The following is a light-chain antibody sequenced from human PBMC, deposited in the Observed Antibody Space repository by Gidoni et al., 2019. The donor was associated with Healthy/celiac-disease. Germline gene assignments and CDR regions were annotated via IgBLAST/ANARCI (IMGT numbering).Light chain of an antibody. J-gene: IGKJ2*01. CDR3: QQLNSYPYT. CDR1: QGISSY. Sequence: DIQLTQSPSFLSASVGDRVTITCRASQGISSYLAWYPQKPGKAPKLLIYAASTVQSGVPSRFSGSGSGTEFTLTISSLQPEDFATYYCQQLNSYPYTFGQGTKLEIK. CDR2: AAS. V-gene: IGKV1-9*01.